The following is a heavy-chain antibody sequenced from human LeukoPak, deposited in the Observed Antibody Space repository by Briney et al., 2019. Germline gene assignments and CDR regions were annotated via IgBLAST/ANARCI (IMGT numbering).Heavy chain of an antibody. CDR1: GYTFTGYY. CDR3: ARGIAARPDY. J-gene: IGHJ4*02. Sequence: GASVKVSXKASGYTFTGYYMHWVRQAPGQGLEWIGRINPNSGGTNYAQKFQGRVAMTRDTSISTAYMELSRLRSDDTAVYYCARGIAARPDYWGQGTLVTVSS. D-gene: IGHD6-6*01. V-gene: IGHV1-2*06. CDR2: INPNSGGT.